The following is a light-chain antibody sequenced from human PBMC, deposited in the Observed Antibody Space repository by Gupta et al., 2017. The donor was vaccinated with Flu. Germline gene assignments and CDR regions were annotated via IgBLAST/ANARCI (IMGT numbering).Light chain of an antibody. CDR2: HTR. V-gene: IGLV7-43*01. Sequence: QTVVTQEPSLTVSPGGTVTLNCASSTGVVTSCHYPNWFQQKPGQAPRALSYHTRSKHSWTPARFSGSLLGGKAALTLSGVQPEDEAEYYCLLYYGGGGSNYVFGTGTKVTVL. J-gene: IGLJ1*01. CDR1: TGVVTSCHY. CDR3: LLYYGGGGSNYV.